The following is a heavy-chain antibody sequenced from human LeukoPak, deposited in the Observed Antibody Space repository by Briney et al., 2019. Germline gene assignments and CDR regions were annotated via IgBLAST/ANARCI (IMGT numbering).Heavy chain of an antibody. Sequence: SETLYLTCTVSGGSISSGDYYWSWIRQPPGKGLEWIGYIYYSGSTYYNPSLKSRVTISVDTSKNQFSLKLSSVTAADTAVYYCAVRQDSSGLDYWGQGTLVTVSS. CDR2: IYYSGST. CDR3: AVRQDSSGLDY. CDR1: GGSISSGDYY. J-gene: IGHJ4*02. V-gene: IGHV4-30-4*01. D-gene: IGHD3-22*01.